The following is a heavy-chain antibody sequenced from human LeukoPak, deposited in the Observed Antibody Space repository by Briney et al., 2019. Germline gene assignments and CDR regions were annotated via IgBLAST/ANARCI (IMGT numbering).Heavy chain of an antibody. CDR1: GYSISSGYY. Sequence: SETLSLTCAVSGYSISSGYYWGWILQPPGKGLEWIGSVYYDGSTYHNPSLKSRVTISVDMSKNQFFVKLSSVTAADTAVYYCARTVAYCSATSCYGYWGQGTLVTVSS. CDR2: VYYDGST. CDR3: ARTVAYCSATSCYGY. J-gene: IGHJ4*02. V-gene: IGHV4-38-2*01. D-gene: IGHD2-2*01.